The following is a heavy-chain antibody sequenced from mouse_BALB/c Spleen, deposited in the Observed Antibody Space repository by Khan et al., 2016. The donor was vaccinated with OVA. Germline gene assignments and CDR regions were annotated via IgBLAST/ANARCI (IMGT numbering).Heavy chain of an antibody. V-gene: IGHV1-7*01. CDR3: VNHGSSSAWFTY. CDR2: TNPSTDYT. CDR1: GYTFTNYW. D-gene: IGHD1-1*01. Sequence: QVQLQQSGAELAKPGASVKMSCKASGYTFTNYWMHWVKQRPGQGLEWIGYTNPSTDYTEYNQKFKDKATLTADKSSSTAYMQLTSLTSDDSSLYYCVNHGSSSAWFTYWGQGTLVTVSA. J-gene: IGHJ3*01.